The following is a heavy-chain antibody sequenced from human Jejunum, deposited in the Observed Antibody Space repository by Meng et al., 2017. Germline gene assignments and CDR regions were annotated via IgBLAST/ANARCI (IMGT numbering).Heavy chain of an antibody. V-gene: IGHV4-39*01. CDR2: VYYTGRT. J-gene: IGHJ5*02. D-gene: IGHD2-21*02. CDR3: ARAKVTPMGYWFDP. CDR1: GGSINTNTYY. Sequence: QVQLQQWGAGLLKPSETLSLTCTVSGGSINTNTYYWDWIRQPPGKGMEWIGSVYYTGRTFYNTSLKSRVTISLDTSKNQFSLNLRSVAAADTAVYYCARAKVTPMGYWFDPWGQGTLVTVSS.